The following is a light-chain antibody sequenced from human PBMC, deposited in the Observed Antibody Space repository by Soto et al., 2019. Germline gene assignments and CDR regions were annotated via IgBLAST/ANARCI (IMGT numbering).Light chain of an antibody. CDR2: KAS. Sequence: DIQMTQSPSTLSGSVGDRFTIPCRASQTISSWLASYQQKPAKAPKLLIYKASTLKSGVPSRFSGSGSATEFTLTTSSLQPDDFATYYCHHYNSYSEAFGQGTKVDIK. J-gene: IGKJ1*01. V-gene: IGKV1-5*03. CDR3: HHYNSYSEA. CDR1: QTISSW.